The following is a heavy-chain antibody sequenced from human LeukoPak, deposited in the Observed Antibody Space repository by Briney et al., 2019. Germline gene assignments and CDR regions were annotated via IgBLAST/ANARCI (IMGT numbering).Heavy chain of an antibody. CDR2: MNPNSGNT. D-gene: IGHD3-16*02. Sequence: PLASVKVSCKASGYTFTSYDINWVRQATGQGLEWMGWMNPNSGNTGYAQKFQGRVTMTRNTSISTAYMELSSLRSEDTAVYYCARGISVYLLRFDPWGQGTLVTVSS. V-gene: IGHV1-8*01. J-gene: IGHJ5*02. CDR1: GYTFTSYD. CDR3: ARGISVYLLRFDP.